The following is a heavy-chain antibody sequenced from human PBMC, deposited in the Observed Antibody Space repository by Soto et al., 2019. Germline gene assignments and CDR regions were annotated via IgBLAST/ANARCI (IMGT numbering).Heavy chain of an antibody. V-gene: IGHV3-23*01. CDR2: ISGSGGST. Sequence: PGGSLRLSCAASGFTFSSYAMSWVRQAPGKGLEWVSAISGSGGSTYYADSVKGRFTISRDNSKNTLYLQMNSLRAEDTAVYYCARDPGYYGSGSYYNAYYFDYWGQGTLVTVSS. J-gene: IGHJ4*02. CDR1: GFTFSSYA. D-gene: IGHD3-10*01. CDR3: ARDPGYYGSGSYYNAYYFDY.